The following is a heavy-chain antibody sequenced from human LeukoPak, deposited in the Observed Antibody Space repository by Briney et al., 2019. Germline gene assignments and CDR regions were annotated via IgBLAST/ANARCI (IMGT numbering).Heavy chain of an antibody. V-gene: IGHV1-2*02. CDR1: GHTFTTYY. CDR3: ARGWGSSQFDP. D-gene: IGHD7-27*01. Sequence: ASVKVSCKASGHTFTTYYMHWVRQAPGQGLEWMGWINPKNAGTNYAQKFQGRVTMTRDTSISTAYMEVSRLTSDDTAVYYCARGWGSSQFDPWGQGTRVTASS. CDR2: INPKNAGT. J-gene: IGHJ5*02.